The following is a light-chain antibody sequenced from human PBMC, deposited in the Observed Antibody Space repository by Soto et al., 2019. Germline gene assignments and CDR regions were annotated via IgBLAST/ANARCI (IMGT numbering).Light chain of an antibody. J-gene: IGKJ4*01. V-gene: IGKV1-9*01. Sequence: IPLTQAPSFPSSSLGRRVPITFPARQGINSFLAWYQQKPGKAPKLLIYAASTLQSGVPSRFSGSGSGTEFTLTISSLQPEDFATYYCQQLNSYPFTFGGGTKVEIK. CDR1: QGINSF. CDR3: QQLNSYPFT. CDR2: AAS.